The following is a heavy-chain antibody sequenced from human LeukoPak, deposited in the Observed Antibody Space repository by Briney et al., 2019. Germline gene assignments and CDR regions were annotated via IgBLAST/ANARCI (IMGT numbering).Heavy chain of an antibody. Sequence: GGSLRLSCTASGFTFGDYAMSWFRQAPGKGLEWVSFIRSKPYGGTIEYAASVKGRFTISRDDSKSIAYLQMNSLKTEDTAIYYCTRRSYVSAFDIWGQGTMVTVSS. CDR3: TRRSYVSAFDI. J-gene: IGHJ3*02. CDR2: IRSKPYGGTI. D-gene: IGHD1-26*01. CDR1: GFTFGDYA. V-gene: IGHV3-49*03.